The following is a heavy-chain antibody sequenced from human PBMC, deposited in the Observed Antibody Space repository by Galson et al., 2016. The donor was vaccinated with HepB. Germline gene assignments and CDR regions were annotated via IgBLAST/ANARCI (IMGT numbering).Heavy chain of an antibody. CDR1: GFTFSSYA. CDR3: AKGLILNYYDSSGYYFQH. J-gene: IGHJ1*01. D-gene: IGHD3-22*01. CDR2: ISGSGIST. V-gene: IGHV3-23*01. Sequence: SLRLSCAASGFTFSSYAMSWVRQAPGKGLEWVSGISGSGISTYYADSVKGRFTISRDNSKNTLYLQMNSLRAKDTAIYYCAKGLILNYYDSSGYYFQHWGQGTLVTVSS.